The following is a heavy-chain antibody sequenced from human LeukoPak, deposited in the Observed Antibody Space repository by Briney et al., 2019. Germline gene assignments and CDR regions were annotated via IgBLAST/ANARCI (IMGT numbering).Heavy chain of an antibody. Sequence: ASVKVSCKTSGDTFTTYAIIWVRQAPGQGLEWMGGIIPMFGTPNYAQRLQGRVTITADKSTKTAYMELSSLRSEDTAVYYCARAGIPGYCTNVTCSNWLDPWGQGTLVTVSS. CDR3: ARAGIPGYCTNVTCSNWLDP. CDR1: GDTFTTYA. D-gene: IGHD2-8*01. J-gene: IGHJ5*02. V-gene: IGHV1-69*06. CDR2: IIPMFGTP.